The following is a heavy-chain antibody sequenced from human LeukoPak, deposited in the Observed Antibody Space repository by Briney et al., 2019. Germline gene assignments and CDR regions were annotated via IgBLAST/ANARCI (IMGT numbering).Heavy chain of an antibody. CDR3: ASVDTAMVIRG. CDR1: GGSISSYY. J-gene: IGHJ4*02. Sequence: SETLSLTCTVSGGSISSYYWSWIRQPPGKGLEWIGYIYHSGSTYYNPSLKSRVTISVDRSKNQFSLKLSSVTAADTAVYYCASVDTAMVIRGWGQGTLVTVSS. D-gene: IGHD5-18*01. CDR2: IYHSGST. V-gene: IGHV4-59*12.